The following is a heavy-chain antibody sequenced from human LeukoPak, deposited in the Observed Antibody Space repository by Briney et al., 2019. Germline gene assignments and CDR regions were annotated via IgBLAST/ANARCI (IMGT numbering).Heavy chain of an antibody. CDR1: GFTFSNYW. V-gene: IGHV3-7*01. Sequence: GSLRLSCAASGFTFSNYWMNWVRQAPGKGLEWAASIGQDGSENYYVDSVKGRFTISRDNAKNSLYLQMNSLRVEDTAVYYCATGGGWYFDYWGQGALITASS. J-gene: IGHJ4*02. CDR3: ATGGGWYFDY. D-gene: IGHD6-19*01. CDR2: IGQDGSEN.